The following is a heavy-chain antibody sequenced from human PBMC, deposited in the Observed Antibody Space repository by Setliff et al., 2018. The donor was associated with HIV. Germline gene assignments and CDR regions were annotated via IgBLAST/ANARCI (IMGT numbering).Heavy chain of an antibody. Sequence: LSLTCTVSGYSVNSDYLWCWIRQPPGKGLEWIGSVYHSGSTYYNPSLKGRVTTSIDTSKNQFSLKLSSVTAADAAVYYCASRVYYYDSSGYLREEGFDPWGQGTLVTVSS. J-gene: IGHJ5*02. CDR3: ASRVYYYDSSGYLREEGFDP. D-gene: IGHD3-22*01. CDR2: VYHSGST. V-gene: IGHV4-38-2*02. CDR1: GYSVNSDYL.